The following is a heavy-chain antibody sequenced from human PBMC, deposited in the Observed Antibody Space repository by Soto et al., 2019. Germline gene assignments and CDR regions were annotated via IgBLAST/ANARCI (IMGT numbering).Heavy chain of an antibody. J-gene: IGHJ3*02. D-gene: IGHD1-26*01. CDR3: VRSGAKWAFDI. Sequence: GAPRHSRGGSGVTLSKYLVKLGRQAPDKGLEWVANIREDGSGKYYVDRVHGRFTIYRDNTKNSLSLQMSSLRADDTAVYYCVRSGAKWAFDIWGQGTLVTVSS. CDR2: IREDGSGK. CDR1: GVTLSKYL. V-gene: IGHV3-7*01.